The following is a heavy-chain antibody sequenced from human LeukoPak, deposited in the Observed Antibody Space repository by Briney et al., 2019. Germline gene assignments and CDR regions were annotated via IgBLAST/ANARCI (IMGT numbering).Heavy chain of an antibody. CDR3: AASYDFWSGYPGVSQDY. CDR1: GFTFTNYW. CDR2: LPPDELDI. D-gene: IGHD3-3*01. V-gene: IGHV3-74*01. J-gene: IGHJ4*02. Sequence: GGSLRLSCAASGFTFTNYWMHWVRQAPGMGLVWVSRLPPDELDIIYADSVKGRFTVSRDNAKNSLYLQMNSLRAEDTAVYYCAASYDFWSGYPGVSQDYWGQGTLVTVSS.